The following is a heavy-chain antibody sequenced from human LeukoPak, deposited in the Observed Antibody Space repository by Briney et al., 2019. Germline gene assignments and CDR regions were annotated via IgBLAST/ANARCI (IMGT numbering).Heavy chain of an antibody. CDR1: GFTFSSYA. J-gene: IGHJ4*02. D-gene: IGHD2-2*01. V-gene: IGHV3-30-3*01. CDR2: ISYDGSNK. Sequence: GRSLRLSCAASGFTFSSYAMHWVRQAPGKGLEWVAVISYDGSNKYYADSVKGRFTISRDNSKNTLYLQMNSLRAEDTAVYYCAKDAYCSSTSCSIHYFDYWGQGTLVTVSS. CDR3: AKDAYCSSTSCSIHYFDY.